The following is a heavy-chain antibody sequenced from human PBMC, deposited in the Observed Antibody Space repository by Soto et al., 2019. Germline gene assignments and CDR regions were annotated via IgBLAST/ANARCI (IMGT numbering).Heavy chain of an antibody. Sequence: QVQLQESGPGLVKPSQTLSLTCTVSGGSISSGGYYWSWIRQHPGKGLEWIGYIYYSGSTYYNPSLKSRVTISVDTSKNQFPLKLSSVTAADTAVYYCARLVVVTARGGGMDVWGQGTTVTVSS. D-gene: IGHD2-21*02. CDR1: GGSISSGGYY. J-gene: IGHJ6*02. CDR2: IYYSGST. CDR3: ARLVVVTARGGGMDV. V-gene: IGHV4-31*03.